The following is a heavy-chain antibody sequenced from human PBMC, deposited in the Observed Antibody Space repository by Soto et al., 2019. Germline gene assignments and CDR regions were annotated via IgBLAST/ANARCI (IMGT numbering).Heavy chain of an antibody. CDR2: INAGNGNT. D-gene: IGHD3-10*01. CDR1: GYTFTSYA. Sequence: ASVKVSCKASGYTFTSYAMHWVRQAPGQRLEWMGWINAGNGNTKYSQKFQGRVTITRDTSASTAYMELSSLRSEDTAVYYCARSEVLLWFGEKGAYYYYYGMDVWGQGTTVTVSS. V-gene: IGHV1-3*01. J-gene: IGHJ6*02. CDR3: ARSEVLLWFGEKGAYYYYYGMDV.